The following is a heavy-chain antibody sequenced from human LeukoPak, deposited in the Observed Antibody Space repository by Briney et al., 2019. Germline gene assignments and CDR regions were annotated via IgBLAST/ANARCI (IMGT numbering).Heavy chain of an antibody. CDR1: GGSISSSSYY. D-gene: IGHD6-13*01. CDR2: IYYSGST. J-gene: IGHJ4*02. V-gene: IGHV4-39*01. Sequence: PSETLSLTYTVSGGSISSSSYYWGWIRQPPGKGLEWIGSIYYSGSTYYNPSLKSRVTISVDTSKNQFSLKLGSVTAADTAVYYCARRVGIAAAGTEDYWGQGTLVTVSS. CDR3: ARRVGIAAAGTEDY.